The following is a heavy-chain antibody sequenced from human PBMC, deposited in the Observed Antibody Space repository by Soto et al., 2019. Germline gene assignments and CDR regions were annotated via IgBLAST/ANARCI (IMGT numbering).Heavy chain of an antibody. V-gene: IGHV1-3*01. Sequence: QVQLVQSGAEVKKPGASVKVSCQASGYTFTSYAMHWVRQAPGQRLEWMGWIIAGNGNTKYSQKFQGRVTLSRDTSASTGYMELSSLRSEDTAVYFCAWGYFDSFPFFDYWGQGTLVTVSP. CDR1: GYTFTSYA. CDR3: AWGYFDSFPFFDY. J-gene: IGHJ4*02. D-gene: IGHD3-9*01. CDR2: IIAGNGNT.